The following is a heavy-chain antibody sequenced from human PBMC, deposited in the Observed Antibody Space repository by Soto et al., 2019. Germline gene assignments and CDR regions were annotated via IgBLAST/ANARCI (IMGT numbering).Heavy chain of an antibody. J-gene: IGHJ4*02. D-gene: IGHD6-13*01. CDR1: GDIFTNHA. CDR3: ATSSSVAAAGYFKY. V-gene: IGHV1-69*13. CDR2: ISPMFDTT. Sequence: SVKVSCKASGDIFTNHAINWVRRAPGQGLQWMGRISPMFDTTNYAQDFQDRVTITADESTTFVYLELNSLKSEDTAVYFCATSSSVAAAGYFKYWGQGTLVTVSS.